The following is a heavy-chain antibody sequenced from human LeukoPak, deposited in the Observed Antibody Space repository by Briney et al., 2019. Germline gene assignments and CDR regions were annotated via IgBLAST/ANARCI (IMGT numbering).Heavy chain of an antibody. V-gene: IGHV1-46*01. D-gene: IGHD2-2*01. J-gene: IGHJ6*01. CDR3: ARGDIVVVPAVMGMDV. Sequence: ASVKVSCKASGYTFTSYYMHWVRQAPGQGLEWMGIINPSGGSTSYAQKFQGRVTMTRDTSTSTVYMELSSLRSEDTAVYYCARGDIVVVPAVMGMDVXXXXTTVTVSS. CDR2: INPSGGST. CDR1: GYTFTSYY.